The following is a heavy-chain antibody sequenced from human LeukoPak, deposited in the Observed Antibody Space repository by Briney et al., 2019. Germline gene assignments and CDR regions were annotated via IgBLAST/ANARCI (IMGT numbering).Heavy chain of an antibody. J-gene: IGHJ4*02. V-gene: IGHV4-4*07. CDR1: GGSISSYY. Sequence: SETLSLTCTDSGGSISSYYWSWIRQPAGKGLEWIGRIYTSGSTNYNPSLKSRVTMSVDTSKNQFSLKLSSVTAADTAVYYCARDIRGYSYGYSFDYWGQGTLVTVSS. CDR3: ARDIRGYSYGYSFDY. D-gene: IGHD5-18*01. CDR2: IYTSGST.